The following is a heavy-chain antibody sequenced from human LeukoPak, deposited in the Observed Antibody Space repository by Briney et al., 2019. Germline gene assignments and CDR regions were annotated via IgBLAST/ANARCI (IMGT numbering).Heavy chain of an antibody. Sequence: GGSLRLSCVASGFTFSSRDWMTWVRQAPGKGLEWVANINQHGSETYYVDSVKGRFIISRDNAKNSLFLQMDSVTGEDTAVCYCSRGGLYRYSGTSGDYWGQGTLVTVSS. CDR1: GFTFSSRDW. V-gene: IGHV3-7*01. D-gene: IGHD1-26*01. CDR2: INQHGSET. J-gene: IGHJ4*02. CDR3: SRGGLYRYSGTSGDY.